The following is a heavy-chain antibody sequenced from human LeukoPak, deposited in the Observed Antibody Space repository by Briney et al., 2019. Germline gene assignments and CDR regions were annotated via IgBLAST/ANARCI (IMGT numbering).Heavy chain of an antibody. CDR1: GYTFTSYY. CDR2: INPSGGST. Sequence: ASVKVSCKASGYTFTSYYMHWVRQAPGQGLEWMGIINPSGGSTSYAQKFQGRVTMTRDTSTSTVYMELSSLRYEDTAVYYSAREVVGGAFDIWAKGQWSPSLQ. CDR3: AREVVGGAFDI. V-gene: IGHV1-46*01. J-gene: IGHJ3*02. D-gene: IGHD2-15*01.